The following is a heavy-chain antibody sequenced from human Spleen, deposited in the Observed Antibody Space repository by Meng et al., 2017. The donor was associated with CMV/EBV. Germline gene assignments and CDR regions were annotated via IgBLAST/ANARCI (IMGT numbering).Heavy chain of an antibody. CDR2: IYSDGSST. CDR3: ASLIVVSHAFDT. CDR1: GFTFSSYW. J-gene: IGHJ3*02. D-gene: IGHD1-26*01. V-gene: IGHV3-74*01. Sequence: GGSLRLSCAASGFTFSSYWVHWVRQAPGKGLVWVSGIYSDGSSTRYADSVKGRFTISRDNAKNTLDLQMKSLRAEDTAMYYCASLIVVSHAFDTWGQGTMVTVSS.